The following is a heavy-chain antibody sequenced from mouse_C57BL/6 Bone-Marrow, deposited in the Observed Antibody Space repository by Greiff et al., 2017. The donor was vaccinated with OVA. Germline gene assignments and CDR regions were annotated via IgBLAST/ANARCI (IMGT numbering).Heavy chain of an antibody. J-gene: IGHJ4*01. Sequence: VQLQQPGAELVKPGASVKISCKASGYAFSSSWMNWVKQRPGKGLEWIGRIYPGDGDTNYNGKFKGKATLTADKSSSTAYMQLSSLTSEDSAVYFCAVYYGKDYAMDYWGQGTSVTVSS. D-gene: IGHD2-1*01. CDR1: GYAFSSSW. CDR3: AVYYGKDYAMDY. V-gene: IGHV1-82*01. CDR2: IYPGDGDT.